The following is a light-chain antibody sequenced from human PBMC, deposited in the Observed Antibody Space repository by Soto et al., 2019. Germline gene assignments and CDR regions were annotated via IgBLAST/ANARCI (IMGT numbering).Light chain of an antibody. CDR1: SGSIASNY. CDR2: EDN. V-gene: IGLV6-57*01. Sequence: NFMLTQPHSVSESPGKTVTISCTRSSGSIASNYVQWYQQRPGSSPTTVIYEDNQRPSGVPDRFSGSIDSSSNSASLTISGLETEDEANYYCPSFDSSDQVFGGGTKLTVL. J-gene: IGLJ3*02. CDR3: PSFDSSDQV.